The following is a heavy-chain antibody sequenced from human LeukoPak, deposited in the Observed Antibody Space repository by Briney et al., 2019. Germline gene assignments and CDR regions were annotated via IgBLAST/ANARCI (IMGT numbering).Heavy chain of an antibody. CDR3: AKDRLDVWFGDHDAFDI. CDR2: IYSGGST. Sequence: GGSLRLSCAASGFTVSSNYMSWVRQAPGKGLEWVSVIYSGGSTYYADSVKGRFTISRDNSKNTLYLQMNSLRADDTAVYYCAKDRLDVWFGDHDAFDIWGQGTIVTVSS. D-gene: IGHD3-10*01. CDR1: GFTVSSNY. V-gene: IGHV3-53*01. J-gene: IGHJ3*02.